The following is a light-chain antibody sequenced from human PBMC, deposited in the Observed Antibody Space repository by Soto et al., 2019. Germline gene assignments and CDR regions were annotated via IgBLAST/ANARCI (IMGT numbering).Light chain of an antibody. J-gene: IGLJ1*01. CDR1: SSNIGAGYD. CDR2: GTT. Sequence: QAVVTQPPSVSGAPGQRVTISCTGSSSNIGAGYDVHWYQQLPGTAPKLVIYGTTNRPSGVPDRFSGSKSGTSASLAITGLQAEDEADYYCQSYDGTLSGSYVFGIGTKVTV. V-gene: IGLV1-40*01. CDR3: QSYDGTLSGSYV.